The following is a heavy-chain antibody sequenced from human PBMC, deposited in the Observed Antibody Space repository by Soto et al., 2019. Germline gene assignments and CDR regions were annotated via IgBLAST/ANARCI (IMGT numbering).Heavy chain of an antibody. J-gene: IGHJ6*02. D-gene: IGHD2-2*01. CDR1: GGTFSSYA. V-gene: IGHV1-69*01. CDR2: IIPISDTT. CDR3: ARSQGSSTSLEIYYYYYSGMDV. Sequence: QVQLVQSGAEVKTPGSSVTVSCKASGGTFSSYAISWVRQAPGQGLEWMGGIIPISDTTHYAQKFQGRVTITADESTSTAYMELSSLRSEDTAVYYCARSQGSSTSLEIYYYYYSGMDVWGQGTTVTVSS.